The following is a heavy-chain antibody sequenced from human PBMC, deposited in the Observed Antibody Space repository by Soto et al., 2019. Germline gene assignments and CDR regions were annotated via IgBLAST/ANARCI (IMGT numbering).Heavy chain of an antibody. CDR1: SFYA. D-gene: IGHD4-4*01. J-gene: IGHJ6*02. CDR3: ASTPVTGRYSYYGMDA. V-gene: IGHV1-69*01. Sequence: QVQPVQSGSEVKKPGSSVRVSCKTGSFYAVSWVRQAPGQGLEWMGGLIPVFDTPSYAQKFQGRVTITADESKSTAYMEVSSLRSEDTALYYCASTPVTGRYSYYGMDAWDQGIAVTVSS. CDR2: LIPVFDTP.